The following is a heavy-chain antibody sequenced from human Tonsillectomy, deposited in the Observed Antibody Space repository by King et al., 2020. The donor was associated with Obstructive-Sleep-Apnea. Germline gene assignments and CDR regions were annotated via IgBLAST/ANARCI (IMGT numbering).Heavy chain of an antibody. CDR1: GFTFSSYG. Sequence: VQLVESGGGVVQPGRSLRLSCAASGFTFSSYGMHWVRQAPGKGLELVAVIWYDGSNKYYVDPVKGRFTISRDNSKNTLYLQMNSLRAGDTAVYYCARDSYYYDSSGYYGAPYYFDYWGQGTLVTVSS. V-gene: IGHV3-33*01. CDR2: IWYDGSNK. CDR3: ARDSYYYDSSGYYGAPYYFDY. J-gene: IGHJ4*02. D-gene: IGHD3-22*01.